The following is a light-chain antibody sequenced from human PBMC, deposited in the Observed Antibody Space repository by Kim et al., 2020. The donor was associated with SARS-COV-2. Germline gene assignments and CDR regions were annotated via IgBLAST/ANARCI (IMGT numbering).Light chain of an antibody. CDR3: NSRDSSGYVV. CDR1: SLRSYY. CDR2: GKN. J-gene: IGLJ1*01. V-gene: IGLV3-19*01. Sequence: SSELPQDPAVSVALGQTVRITCHGDSLRSYYASWYQQKPGQAPVLVIYGKNNRPSGIPDRFSGSSSGNTASLTITGAQAEDEADYYCNSRDSSGYVVF.